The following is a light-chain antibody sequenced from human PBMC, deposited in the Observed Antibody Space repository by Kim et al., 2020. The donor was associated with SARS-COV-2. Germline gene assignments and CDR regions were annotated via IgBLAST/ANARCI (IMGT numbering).Light chain of an antibody. CDR1: NSY. V-gene: IGKV3-20*01. J-gene: IGKJ1*01. CDR2: DSS. CDR3: QQYDTSKT. Sequence: NSYLAWYQQKPAQAPRLLIYDSSTRATGIPDRFSGSGSGTDFTLTISRLEPEDVAVYYCQQYDTSKTFGQGTKLEI.